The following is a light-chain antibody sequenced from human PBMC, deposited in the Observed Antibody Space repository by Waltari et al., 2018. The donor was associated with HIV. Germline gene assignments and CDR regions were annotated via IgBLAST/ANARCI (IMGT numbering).Light chain of an antibody. CDR2: DAT. CDR1: QDISNY. CDR3: LQYDNLLT. Sequence: DIQMTPSPSSLSASVGDSVTITCQASQDISNYLNCFQQKPEKATKLLIYDATNQETVVASRFSGSASGTDFTITISSQQPEAIATYYCLQYDNLLTFGGGTKVEIK. J-gene: IGKJ4*01. V-gene: IGKV1-33*01.